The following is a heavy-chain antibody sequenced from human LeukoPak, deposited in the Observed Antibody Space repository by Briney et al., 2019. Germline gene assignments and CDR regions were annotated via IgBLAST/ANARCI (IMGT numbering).Heavy chain of an antibody. D-gene: IGHD6-13*01. Sequence: GSLRLPCATSGFTFSSNWMSWVRHAPGRGLEWVANIKPDGSAEYYAASVKGRFTVSRDNAKNSLYLQMNSLRAEDTAVYYCARANNSSWHNWGQGTLVTVSS. CDR2: IKPDGSAE. V-gene: IGHV3-7*01. CDR1: GFTFSSNW. J-gene: IGHJ4*02. CDR3: ARANNSSWHN.